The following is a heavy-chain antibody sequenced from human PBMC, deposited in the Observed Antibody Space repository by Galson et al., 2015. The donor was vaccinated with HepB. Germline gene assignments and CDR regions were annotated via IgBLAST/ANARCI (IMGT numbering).Heavy chain of an antibody. J-gene: IGHJ4*02. CDR2: INSGNGNT. Sequence: SVKVSCKASGYTFTSYALHWVRQAPGQRLEWMGWINSGNGNTKFSQKFQGRVTITRDTSASTAYMELSSLRSEDTAVYYCARSPYYYDSSGYNYFDYWGQGTLVTVSS. CDR1: GYTFTSYA. V-gene: IGHV1-3*01. CDR3: ARSPYYYDSSGYNYFDY. D-gene: IGHD3-22*01.